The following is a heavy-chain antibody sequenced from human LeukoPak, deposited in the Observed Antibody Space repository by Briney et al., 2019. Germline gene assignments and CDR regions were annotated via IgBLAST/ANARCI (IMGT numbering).Heavy chain of an antibody. CDR3: ARQVRTGYDILTGRGYYYMDV. D-gene: IGHD3-9*01. J-gene: IGHJ6*03. CDR2: IYLGDSDS. V-gene: IGHV5-51*01. CDR1: AYSFTTYW. Sequence: GESLKISCKGSAYSFTTYWIAWVRQMPGKGLEWMGIIYLGDSDSRYSPSSQGQVTISADKSISTAYLQWSSLKASDTAMYYCARQVRTGYDILTGRGYYYMDVWGKGTTVTVSS.